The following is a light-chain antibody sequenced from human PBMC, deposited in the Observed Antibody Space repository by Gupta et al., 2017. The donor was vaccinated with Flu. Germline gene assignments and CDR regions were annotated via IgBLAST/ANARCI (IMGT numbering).Light chain of an antibody. Sequence: GDRVTITLPASQGNGNALGWYQQKPGKGPKRLIYAASTLPRGVPSRFSGSGSGTEFTLTISDLQPEDFATYYCLQHNSYSLTFGGWTKVEIK. CDR3: LQHNSYSLT. CDR1: QGNGNA. V-gene: IGKV1-17*02. CDR2: AAS. J-gene: IGKJ4*01.